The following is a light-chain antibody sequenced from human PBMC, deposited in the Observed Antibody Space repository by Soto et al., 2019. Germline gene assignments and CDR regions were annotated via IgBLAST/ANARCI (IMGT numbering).Light chain of an antibody. V-gene: IGKV3-11*01. CDR2: DAS. J-gene: IGKJ1*01. CDR3: QQRSNWPRT. CDR1: QSVRSY. Sequence: EIVFTQSPATLSLSPGERATLSCRASQSVRSYFAWYQQKPGQAPRLLIYDASNRETGIPARFSGSGAGTECTRTISSLEPEDFAVDYCQQRSNWPRTFGQGTKVDIK.